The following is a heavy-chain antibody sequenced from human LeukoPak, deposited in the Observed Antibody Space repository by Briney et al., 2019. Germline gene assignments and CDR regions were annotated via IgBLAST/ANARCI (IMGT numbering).Heavy chain of an antibody. CDR3: TRDPMVRGVISYYYGMDV. V-gene: IGHV3-49*03. Sequence: PGRSLRLSCTASGFTSGDYAMSWFRQAPGKGLEWVGFIRSKAYGGTTEYAASVKGRFTISRDDSKSIAYLQMNSLKTEDTAVYYRTRDPMVRGVISYYYGMDVWGQGTTVTVSS. D-gene: IGHD3-10*01. CDR2: IRSKAYGGTT. CDR1: GFTSGDYA. J-gene: IGHJ6*02.